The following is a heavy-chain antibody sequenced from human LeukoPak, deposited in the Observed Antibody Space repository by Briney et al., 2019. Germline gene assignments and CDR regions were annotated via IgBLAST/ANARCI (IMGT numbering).Heavy chain of an antibody. Sequence: ASVTVSCKASGYTFTSYGISWVRQAPGQGLEWMGWISAYNGNTNYAQKLQGRVTMTTDTSTSTAYMELRSLRSDDTAVYYCARGDIVVVPAATLSYYYYGMDVWGQGTTVTVSS. CDR3: ARGDIVVVPAATLSYYYYGMDV. CDR1: GYTFTSYG. V-gene: IGHV1-18*01. D-gene: IGHD2-2*01. J-gene: IGHJ6*02. CDR2: ISAYNGNT.